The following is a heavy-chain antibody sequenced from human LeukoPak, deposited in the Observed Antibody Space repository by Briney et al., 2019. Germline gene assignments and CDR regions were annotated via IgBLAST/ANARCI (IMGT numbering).Heavy chain of an antibody. CDR2: ISSSGSTI. CDR3: ARDRGSGWYVDY. J-gene: IGHJ4*02. D-gene: IGHD6-19*01. Sequence: GGSLRLSCAASGFTFSSYEMNWVRQAPGKGLEWVSYISSSGSTIYYADSVKGRFTISRDNAKNSLYLQMNSLRAEDTAVYYCARDRGSGWYVDYWGQGTLVTVFS. CDR1: GFTFSSYE. V-gene: IGHV3-48*03.